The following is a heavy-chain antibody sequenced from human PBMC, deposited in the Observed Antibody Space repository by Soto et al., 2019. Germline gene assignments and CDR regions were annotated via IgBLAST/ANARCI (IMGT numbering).Heavy chain of an antibody. CDR3: ARDRYYGSGTYYNFYSGMDV. D-gene: IGHD3-10*01. J-gene: IGHJ6*02. Sequence: TLSLTCSVSCGSISGSRYYWGCIRPPPGKGLEWIGSIYYSGSTYYTPSLQSRVTISLDTSKNHFSLKLSSVTPADTAVYYCARDRYYGSGTYYNFYSGMDVWGQGTTVTVSS. CDR2: IYYSGST. CDR1: CGSISGSRYY. V-gene: IGHV4-39*02.